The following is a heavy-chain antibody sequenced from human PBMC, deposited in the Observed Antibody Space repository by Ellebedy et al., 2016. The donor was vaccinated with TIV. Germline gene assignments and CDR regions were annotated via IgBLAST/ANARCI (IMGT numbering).Heavy chain of an antibody. CDR1: GFTFSGYY. Sequence: PGGSLRLSCAASGFTFSGYYMSWFRQAPGKGLEWVSYISYSGDLMYYADSVKGLFTTSRDNAENSLYLQMNSLRAEDTAVYYCARLGVIAAAGASDYWGQGTLVIVSS. CDR3: ARLGVIAAAGASDY. CDR2: ISYSGDLM. V-gene: IGHV3-11*01. J-gene: IGHJ4*02. D-gene: IGHD6-13*01.